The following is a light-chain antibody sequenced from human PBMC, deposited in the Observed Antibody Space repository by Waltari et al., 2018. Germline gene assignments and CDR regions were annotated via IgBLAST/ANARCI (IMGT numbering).Light chain of an antibody. CDR3: QQYGSSPRT. CDR2: GAS. Sequence: DIVLTQSPGTLSLSPGEGATLSCRASQRVNTDLAWYQQRPGQAPRLLIYGASSRATGIPDRFSGSGSGTDFTLNISRLDPEDFAVYFCQQYGSSPRTFGQGTKVEVK. V-gene: IGKV3-20*01. CDR1: QRVNTD. J-gene: IGKJ1*01.